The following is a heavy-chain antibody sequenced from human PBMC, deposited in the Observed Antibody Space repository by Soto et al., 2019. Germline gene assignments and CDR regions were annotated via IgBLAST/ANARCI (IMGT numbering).Heavy chain of an antibody. Sequence: ASAKVSCKASGYTFTSYYMHWVRQAPGQGLEWMGIINPSGGSTSYAQKFQGRVTMTRDTSTSTVYMELSSLRSEDTAAYYCARPYGDYVLGFDYWGQGTLVTVSS. CDR2: INPSGGST. CDR3: ARPYGDYVLGFDY. V-gene: IGHV1-46*03. J-gene: IGHJ4*02. D-gene: IGHD4-17*01. CDR1: GYTFTSYY.